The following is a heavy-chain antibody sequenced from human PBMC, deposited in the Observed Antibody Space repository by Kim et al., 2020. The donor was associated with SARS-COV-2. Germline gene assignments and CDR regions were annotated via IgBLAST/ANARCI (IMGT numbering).Heavy chain of an antibody. Sequence: GGSLRLSCAASGFTFSSYAMHWVRQAPGKGLEWVAVISYDGSNKYYADSVKGRFTISRDNSKNTLYLQMNSLRAEDTAVYYCARDNGDCSSTSCYNGGYYYYMDVWGKGTTVTVSS. D-gene: IGHD2-2*02. CDR2: ISYDGSNK. CDR1: GFTFSSYA. V-gene: IGHV3-30-3*01. CDR3: ARDNGDCSSTSCYNGGYYYYMDV. J-gene: IGHJ6*03.